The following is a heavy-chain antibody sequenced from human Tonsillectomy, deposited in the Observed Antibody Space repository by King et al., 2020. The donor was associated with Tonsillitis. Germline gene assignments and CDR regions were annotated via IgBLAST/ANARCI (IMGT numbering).Heavy chain of an antibody. CDR3: ASDGGAGWYMGGGNWFDP. D-gene: IGHD6-19*01. Sequence: VQLQESGPGLVKPSETLSLTSSVSGVSISDYYWSWSRQPAAGKGLEWIGRFFATGKSNYNPSLRSRVSMSLDTPKNQFSLNLMSVGAADTGVYFCASDGGAGWYMGGGNWFDPWGPGSLVIVSS. CDR1: GVSISDYY. CDR2: FFATGKS. J-gene: IGHJ5*02. V-gene: IGHV4-4*07.